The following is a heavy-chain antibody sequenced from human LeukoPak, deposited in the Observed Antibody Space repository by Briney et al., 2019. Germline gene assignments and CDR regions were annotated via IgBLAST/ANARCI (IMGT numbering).Heavy chain of an antibody. V-gene: IGHV3-21*05. CDR2: IRGSGSGM. D-gene: IGHD7-27*01. J-gene: IGHJ4*02. CDR1: GFAFSDYS. Sequence: GGSLRLSCAASGFAFSDYSMNWGGQAPGEGLEGVANIRGSGSGMGSAGSVKGPFPISRENAKNSLYLQMNSLRAEDTAFYYCARDDNWGFDYWGQGALVTVSS. CDR3: ARDDNWGFDY.